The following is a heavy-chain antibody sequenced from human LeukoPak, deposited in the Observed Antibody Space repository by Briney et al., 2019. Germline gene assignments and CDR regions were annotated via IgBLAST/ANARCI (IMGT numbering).Heavy chain of an antibody. CDR2: ISSSSYI. D-gene: IGHD3-22*01. V-gene: IGHV3-21*01. CDR1: GFTFSSYS. J-gene: IGHJ4*02. Sequence: AGGSLRLSCAASGFTFSSYSMNWVRQAPGKGLEWVSSISSSSYIYYADSVKGRFTISRDNSKNTLYLQMNSLRAEDTAVYYCAKESDDSSGYYSDFDYWGQGTLVTVSS. CDR3: AKESDDSSGYYSDFDY.